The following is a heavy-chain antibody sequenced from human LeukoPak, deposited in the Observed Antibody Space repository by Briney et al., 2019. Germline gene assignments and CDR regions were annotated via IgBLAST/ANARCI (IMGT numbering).Heavy chain of an antibody. CDR2: IKQDISEK. V-gene: IGHV3-7*01. Sequence: GCLRLSCAPSGFTFIGYVISCVSQAPGKGLEWVAGIKQDISEKYYVNSRKGRVTISRDNAKNSLYLQMNSVRAEDTAVYYCARADSSIAARLSRSSIFNYYYYMDVWGKGTTVTVSS. D-gene: IGHD6-6*01. CDR3: ARADSSIAARLSRSSIFNYYYYMDV. CDR1: GFTFIGYV. J-gene: IGHJ6*03.